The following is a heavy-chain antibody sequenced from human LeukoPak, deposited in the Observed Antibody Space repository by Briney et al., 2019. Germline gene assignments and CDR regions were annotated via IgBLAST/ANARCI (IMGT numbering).Heavy chain of an antibody. J-gene: IGHJ4*02. V-gene: IGHV3-21*05. Sequence: GGSLRLSCAASGFTFSLYAMNWVRQAPGKGLEWVSYINSGSSDKHYTESVRGRFTISRDNAKKTLYLQMNSLRAEDTAVYFCARDTYEPGLIDFWGQGTLVTVSS. CDR3: ARDTYEPGLIDF. CDR2: INSGSSDK. CDR1: GFTFSLYA. D-gene: IGHD3-3*01.